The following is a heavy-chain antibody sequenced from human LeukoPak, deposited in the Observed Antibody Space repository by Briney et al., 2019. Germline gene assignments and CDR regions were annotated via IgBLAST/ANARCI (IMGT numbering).Heavy chain of an antibody. CDR3: VRDLSGPGFAFDS. Sequence: PGGSLRLSCAASGFTFSNYAMNWVRQAPGKGLEWVSTISGSGGSTYYADSVKGRFTISRDNSKNTLYLQMNSLRAEDTAVYYCVRDLSGPGFAFDSWGQGALVTFSS. V-gene: IGHV3-23*01. J-gene: IGHJ4*02. CDR2: ISGSGGST. D-gene: IGHD2/OR15-2a*01. CDR1: GFTFSNYA.